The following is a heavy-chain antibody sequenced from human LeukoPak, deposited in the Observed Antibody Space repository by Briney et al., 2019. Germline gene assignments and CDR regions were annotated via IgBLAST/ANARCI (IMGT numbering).Heavy chain of an antibody. Sequence: GASVKVSCKASGATFSSYAISWVRQAPGQGLEWMGGIIPIFGTASYAQKFQGRVTITTDESTSTAYMELSSLRSEDTAVYYCARGRDYYDSSGYYSYYFDYWGQGTLVTVS. V-gene: IGHV1-69*05. J-gene: IGHJ4*02. CDR2: IIPIFGTA. CDR3: ARGRDYYDSSGYYSYYFDY. D-gene: IGHD3-22*01. CDR1: GATFSSYA.